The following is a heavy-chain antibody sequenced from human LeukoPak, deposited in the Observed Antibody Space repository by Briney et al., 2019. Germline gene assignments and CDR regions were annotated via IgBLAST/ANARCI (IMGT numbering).Heavy chain of an antibody. CDR3: ALPLLWFGELVY. CDR1: GYTFTSYD. V-gene: IGHV1-8*03. J-gene: IGHJ4*02. Sequence: ASVKVSCKASGYTFTSYDINWVRQATGQGLEWMGWMNPNSGNTGYAQKFQGRVTITRNTSISTAYMELSRLRSDDTAVYYCALPLLWFGELVYWGQGTLVTVSS. CDR2: MNPNSGNT. D-gene: IGHD3-10*01.